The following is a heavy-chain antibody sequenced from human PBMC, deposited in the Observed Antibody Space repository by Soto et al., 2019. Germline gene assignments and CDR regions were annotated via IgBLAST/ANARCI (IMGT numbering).Heavy chain of an antibody. J-gene: IGHJ5*02. CDR3: ASDAITGTTLGYWFAP. Sequence: QVQLVESGGGVVQPGRSLRLSCAASGFTFSSYAMHWVRQAPGKGLEWVAVISYDGSNKYYADSVKGRFTISRDNSKNTLYLQMNGLRAEDTAVYYCASDAITGTTLGYWFAPWGQGTLVTVSS. CDR2: ISYDGSNK. V-gene: IGHV3-30-3*01. D-gene: IGHD1-7*01. CDR1: GFTFSSYA.